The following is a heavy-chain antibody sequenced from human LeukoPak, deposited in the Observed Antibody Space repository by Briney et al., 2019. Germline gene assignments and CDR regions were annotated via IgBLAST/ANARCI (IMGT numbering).Heavy chain of an antibody. CDR3: ARQRDIVVVPAPRNYYYYYMDV. J-gene: IGHJ6*03. D-gene: IGHD2-2*01. CDR2: FDPEDGET. V-gene: IGHV1-24*01. CDR1: GYTLTELS. Sequence: GASVKVSCKVSGYTLTELSMHWVRQAPGKGLEWMGGFDPEDGETIYAQKFQGRVTMTEDTSTDTAYMELSSLRSEDTAVYYCARQRDIVVVPAPRNYYYYYMDVWGKGTTVTVSS.